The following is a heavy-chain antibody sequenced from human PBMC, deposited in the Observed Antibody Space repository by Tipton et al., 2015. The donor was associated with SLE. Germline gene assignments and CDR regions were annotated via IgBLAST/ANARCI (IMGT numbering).Heavy chain of an antibody. V-gene: IGHV4-38-2*02. CDR1: GYSISSDYY. CDR2: VYHSGST. Sequence: TLSLTCTVSGYSISSDYYWGWIRQPPGKGLEWIGSVYHSGSTYYNPSLKSRVTISVDTSKNQFSLKLNSVTAADTAVYYCARGYQLPLGPYYYYYMDVWGKGTTVTVSS. CDR3: ARGYQLPLGPYYYYYMDV. J-gene: IGHJ6*03. D-gene: IGHD2-2*01.